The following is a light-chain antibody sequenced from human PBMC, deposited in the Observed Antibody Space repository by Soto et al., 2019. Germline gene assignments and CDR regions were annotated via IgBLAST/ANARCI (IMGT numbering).Light chain of an antibody. J-gene: IGLJ3*02. CDR2: YDD. CDR1: RSNVGDNA. CDR3: EAWDDSLNGGV. Sequence: QSVLTQPPSVSAAPRQRVTISCSGSRSNVGDNAVNWYQQFPGKAPKLLIYYDDLLTSGVSDRFSGSKSGTSASLAISGLQSEDEGDYYCEAWDDSLNGGVFGGGTKLTVL. V-gene: IGLV1-36*01.